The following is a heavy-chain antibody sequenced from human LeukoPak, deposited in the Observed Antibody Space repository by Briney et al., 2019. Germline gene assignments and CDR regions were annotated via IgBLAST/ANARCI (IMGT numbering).Heavy chain of an antibody. CDR2: INAYNGNT. J-gene: IGHJ4*02. V-gene: IGHV1-18*01. D-gene: IGHD3-10*01. CDR1: GYTFTSYG. Sequence: ASAKVSCKASGYTFTSYGITWVRQAPGQGLEWMGWINAYNGNTNYAQKLQGRVTMTTNTSTSTAYMELTSLRSDDTAVYYCASSIIMVRGAFDYWGQGTLVTVSS. CDR3: ASSIIMVRGAFDY.